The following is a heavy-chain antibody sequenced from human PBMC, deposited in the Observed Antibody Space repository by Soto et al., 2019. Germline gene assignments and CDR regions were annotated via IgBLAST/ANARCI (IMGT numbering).Heavy chain of an antibody. CDR3: AKGLLAIVGTTLPRDAFNI. D-gene: IGHD1-26*01. V-gene: IGHV3-30*18. CDR1: GFSFTTYV. CDR2: ISHDGSYK. Sequence: PGGSLRLSCAASGFSFTTYVMHCVRQAPGKGLEWVAVISHDGSYKYYGDAVKGRFTISRDTSKNAVYLEMNSLRPEDTAVYYCAKGLLAIVGTTLPRDAFNIWGQGTMVTVSS. J-gene: IGHJ3*02.